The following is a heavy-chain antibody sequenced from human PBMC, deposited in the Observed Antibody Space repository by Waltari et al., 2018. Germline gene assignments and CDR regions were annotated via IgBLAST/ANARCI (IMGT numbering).Heavy chain of an antibody. J-gene: IGHJ4*02. CDR2: IIPILGIA. CDR3: ATAPYDYVWGSYRRLFDY. Sequence: QVQLVQSGAEVKKPGSSVKVSCKASGGTFSSYTISWVRQAPGQGLEWMGRIIPILGIANYAQKFQGRVTITAGESRSTAYMELSSLRSEDTAVYYCATAPYDYVWGSYRRLFDYWGQGTLVTVSS. CDR1: GGTFSSYT. V-gene: IGHV1-69*02. D-gene: IGHD3-16*02.